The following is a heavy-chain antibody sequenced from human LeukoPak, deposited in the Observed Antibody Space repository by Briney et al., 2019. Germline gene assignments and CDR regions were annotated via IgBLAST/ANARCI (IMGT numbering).Heavy chain of an antibody. J-gene: IGHJ4*02. CDR1: GFTFSSYA. CDR2: ISGSGGST. D-gene: IGHD3-3*01. Sequence: GGSLRLSCAASGFTFSSYAMSWVRQAPGKGLEWVSAISGSGGSTYYADSVKGRFTISRDNAKNSLYLQMSSLRAGDTAVYYCARPDGYDFWSGYHDWGQGTLVTVSS. V-gene: IGHV3-23*01. CDR3: ARPDGYDFWSGYHD.